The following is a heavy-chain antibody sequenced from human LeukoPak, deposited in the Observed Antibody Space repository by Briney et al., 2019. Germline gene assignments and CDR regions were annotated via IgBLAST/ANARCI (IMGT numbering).Heavy chain of an antibody. CDR3: ARYYYDSSGYYYPFDY. V-gene: IGHV3-21*01. J-gene: IGHJ4*02. D-gene: IGHD3-22*01. CDR2: ISSSSSYI. Sequence: GGSLRLSCAASGFTFSSYSMNWVRQAPGKGLEWVSSISSSSSYIYYADSVKGRFTISRDNAKNSLYLQMNSLRAEDTAVYYCARYYYDSSGYYYPFDYWGQGTLVTVSS. CDR1: GFTFSSYS.